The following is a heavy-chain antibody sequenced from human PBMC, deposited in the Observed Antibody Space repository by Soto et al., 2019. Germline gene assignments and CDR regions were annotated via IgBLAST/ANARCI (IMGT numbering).Heavy chain of an antibody. Sequence: SETLSLTCTVSGGSISSSTYFWGWIRQPPGKGLEWIGNIYYSGGTYYNPSLKSRVSISVDTSKDQFSLKLTSVTAADTAVYYCTNSNWFDPWGQGTLVTVS. D-gene: IGHD3-10*01. CDR1: GGSISSSTYF. V-gene: IGHV4-39*01. J-gene: IGHJ5*02. CDR2: IYYSGGT. CDR3: TNSNWFDP.